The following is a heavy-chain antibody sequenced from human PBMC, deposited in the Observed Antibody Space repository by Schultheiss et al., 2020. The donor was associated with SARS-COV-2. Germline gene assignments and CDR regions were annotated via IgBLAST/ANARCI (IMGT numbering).Heavy chain of an antibody. CDR1: GGSISSSSYY. CDR3: AREPIPIYGMDV. D-gene: IGHD2-21*01. J-gene: IGHJ6*02. CDR2: IYYSGST. Sequence: SETLSLTCTVSGGSISSSSYYWGWIRQPPGKGLEWIGSIYYSGSTYYNPSLKSRVTISVDTSKNQFSLKLSSVTAADTAVYYCAREPIPIYGMDVWGQGTTVTVSS. V-gene: IGHV4-39*07.